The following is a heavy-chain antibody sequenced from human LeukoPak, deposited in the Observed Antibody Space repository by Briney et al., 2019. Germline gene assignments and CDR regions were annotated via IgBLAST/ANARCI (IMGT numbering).Heavy chain of an antibody. J-gene: IGHJ4*02. Sequence: SVKVSCKASGYTFTSYDISWVRQAPGQGLEWMGGIIPIFGTANYAQKFQGRVTITADESTSTAYMELSSLRSEDTAVYYCARERYYDSSGYYHTDFVYWGQGTLVTVSS. V-gene: IGHV1-69*13. D-gene: IGHD3-22*01. CDR3: ARERYYDSSGYYHTDFVY. CDR2: IIPIFGTA. CDR1: GYTFTSYD.